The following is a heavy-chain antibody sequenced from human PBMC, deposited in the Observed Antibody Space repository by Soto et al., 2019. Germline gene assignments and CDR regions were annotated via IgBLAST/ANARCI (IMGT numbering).Heavy chain of an antibody. V-gene: IGHV4-39*01. CDR1: GGSISSSSYY. CDR2: IYYSGST. CDR3: ARHTLARRAESGYFDY. Sequence: SETLSLTCTVSGGSISSSSYYWGWICQPPGKGLEWIGSIYYSGSTYYNPSLKSRVTISVDTSKNQFSLKLSSVTAADTAVYYCARHTLARRAESGYFDYWGQGTLVTVSS. J-gene: IGHJ4*02. D-gene: IGHD3-3*01.